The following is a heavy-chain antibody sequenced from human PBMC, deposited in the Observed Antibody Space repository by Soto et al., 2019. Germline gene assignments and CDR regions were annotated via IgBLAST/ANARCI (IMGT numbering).Heavy chain of an antibody. Sequence: VNVSCKASGGSFSRYAISWVRRVLGQGLEWMGGIIPIFGTANYAQKFQGRVTITADESTSTAYMELSSLRSEDTAVYYCARSAGAYYDSSGHYLEVWGQGTTVNVSS. D-gene: IGHD3-22*01. CDR2: IIPIFGTA. CDR1: GGSFSRYA. V-gene: IGHV1-69*13. CDR3: ARSAGAYYDSSGHYLEV. J-gene: IGHJ6*02.